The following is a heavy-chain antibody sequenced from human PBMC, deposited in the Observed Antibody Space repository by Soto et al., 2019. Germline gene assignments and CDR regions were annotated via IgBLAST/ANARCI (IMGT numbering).Heavy chain of an antibody. D-gene: IGHD3-3*01. CDR2: IKSKTDGGTT. J-gene: IGHJ6*02. CDR3: TTLSITIFGVVLMDV. Sequence: GGSLRLSCAASGFTFSNAWMNWVRQAPGKGLEWVGCIKSKTDGGTTDYAAPVKGRFTISRDDSKNTLYLQMNSLKTEDTAVYYCTTLSITIFGVVLMDVWGQGTTVTVSS. V-gene: IGHV3-15*07. CDR1: GFTFSNAW.